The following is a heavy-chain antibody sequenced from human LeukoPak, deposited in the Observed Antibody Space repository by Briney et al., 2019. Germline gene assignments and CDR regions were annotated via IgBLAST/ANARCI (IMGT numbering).Heavy chain of an antibody. CDR3: ARGGSYTPLPFDY. J-gene: IGHJ4*02. Sequence: SVKVSCKASGYTFTSYGISWVRQAPGQGREWMGGIIPIFGTANYAQKFQGRVTITTDESTSTAYMELSRLRSEDTAVYYCARGGSYTPLPFDYWGQGTLVTVSS. D-gene: IGHD3-16*01. CDR2: IIPIFGTA. CDR1: GYTFTSYG. V-gene: IGHV1-69*05.